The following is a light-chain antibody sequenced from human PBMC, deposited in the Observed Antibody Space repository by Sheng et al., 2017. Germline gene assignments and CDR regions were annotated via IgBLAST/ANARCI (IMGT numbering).Light chain of an antibody. CDR1: QTIGST. J-gene: IGKJ4*01. Sequence: ETVMTQSPATLSVSPGEGATLSCRASQTIGSTLAWYQQRPGQAPXLLIYATSARAAGVPARFXGSGSGTEFTLTISSLQSEDFALYYCQQYDNWPLTFGGGTRVEIK. V-gene: IGKV3-15*01. CDR3: QQYDNWPLT. CDR2: ATS.